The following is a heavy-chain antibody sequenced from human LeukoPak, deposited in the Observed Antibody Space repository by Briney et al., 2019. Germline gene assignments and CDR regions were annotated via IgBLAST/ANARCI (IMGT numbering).Heavy chain of an antibody. CDR3: AKSPWELPEEFDY. V-gene: IGHV3-23*01. D-gene: IGHD1-26*01. Sequence: GGSLRLSCAASGFTFSSYAMSWVRQDPGKGLEWVSAISGSGGSTYYADSVKGRFTISRDNSKNTLYLQMNSLRAEDTAVYYCAKSPWELPEEFDYWGQGTLVTVSS. J-gene: IGHJ4*02. CDR1: GFTFSSYA. CDR2: ISGSGGST.